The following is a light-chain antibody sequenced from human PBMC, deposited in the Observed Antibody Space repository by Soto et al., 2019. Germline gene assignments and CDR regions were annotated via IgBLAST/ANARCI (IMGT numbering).Light chain of an antibody. V-gene: IGLV2-14*01. CDR1: SSDVAGYNY. CDR3: SSYTSSSTLGV. Sequence: QSALTQPASVSGSPGQSITISCTGTSSDVAGYNYVSWYQQHPGKAPKLMIYEVGNRPSGVSNRFSGSKSGNTASLTISGLQAEDEADYYCSSYTSSSTLGVFGGGTKLTVL. CDR2: EVG. J-gene: IGLJ2*01.